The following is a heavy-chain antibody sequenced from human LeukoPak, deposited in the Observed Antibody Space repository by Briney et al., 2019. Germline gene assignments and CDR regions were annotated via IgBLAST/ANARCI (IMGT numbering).Heavy chain of an antibody. CDR3: AKVASMAYFDY. Sequence: GGSLRLSCAASGFSFSSYEMNWVRQAPGKGLEWVSAISGSGGSTYYADSVKGRFTISRDNSKNTLYLQMNSLRAEDTAVYYCAKVASMAYFDYWGQGTLVTVSS. CDR2: ISGSGGST. J-gene: IGHJ4*02. CDR1: GFSFSSYE. D-gene: IGHD2/OR15-2a*01. V-gene: IGHV3-23*01.